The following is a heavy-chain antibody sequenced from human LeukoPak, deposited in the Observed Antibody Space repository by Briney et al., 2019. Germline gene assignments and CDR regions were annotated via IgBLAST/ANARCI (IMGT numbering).Heavy chain of an antibody. CDR1: GGSISNYY. J-gene: IGHJ3*01. CDR3: ARWPMSNLALDV. Sequence: SETLSLICTVSGGSISNYYWSWIRQPPGKGLEWIAYIYSTGSAIYNPSLRSRVTISVDASKNQFSLKLSSVTAADTAVYFCARWPMSNLALDVWGQGTMVTVSS. V-gene: IGHV4-59*01. D-gene: IGHD3-22*01. CDR2: IYSTGSA.